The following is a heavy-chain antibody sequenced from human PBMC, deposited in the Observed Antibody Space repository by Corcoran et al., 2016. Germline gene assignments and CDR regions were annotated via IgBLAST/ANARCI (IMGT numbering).Heavy chain of an antibody. CDR3: AGDGYDILTGYGNWFDP. J-gene: IGHJ5*02. Sequence: QVQLVQSGAEVKKPGASVKVSCKASGYTFTSYGISWVRQAPGQGLEWMGWISAYNGNTNYAQKLQGRVTMTTDTSTSTAYMELRSLRSDDPAVYYCAGDGYDILTGYGNWFDPWGQGTLVTVSS. V-gene: IGHV1-18*01. CDR1: GYTFTSYG. CDR2: ISAYNGNT. D-gene: IGHD3-9*01.